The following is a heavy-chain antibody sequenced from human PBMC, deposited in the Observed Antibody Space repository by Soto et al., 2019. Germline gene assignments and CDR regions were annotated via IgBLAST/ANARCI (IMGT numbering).Heavy chain of an antibody. J-gene: IGHJ6*02. CDR2: IFSNDEK. Sequence: SGPTLVNPTETLTLTCTVSGFSLSNARMGVSWIRQPPGKALEGLAHIFSNDEKSYSTSLKSRLTISKDTSKSQVVLTMTNMDPVDTATYYCARMGDYDYVWGSYPVYGMDVWGQGTTVTVSS. CDR1: GFSLSNARMG. CDR3: ARMGDYDYVWGSYPVYGMDV. V-gene: IGHV2-26*01. D-gene: IGHD3-16*02.